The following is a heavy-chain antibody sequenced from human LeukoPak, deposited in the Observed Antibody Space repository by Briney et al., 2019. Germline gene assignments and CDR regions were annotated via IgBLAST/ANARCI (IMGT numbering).Heavy chain of an antibody. V-gene: IGHV3-11*05. CDR3: ARDYYDSSGYSFNY. D-gene: IGHD3-22*01. CDR2: ISGSSTDT. CDR1: GFIFSDYY. J-gene: IGHJ4*02. Sequence: GGSLRLSCAASGFIFSDYYMSWIRQPPGKGLEWGSCISGSSTDTNYADSVKGRFTVSRDNAKHSLYLQMSSLRAEDTAVYYCARDYYDSSGYSFNYWGQGTLVTVSS.